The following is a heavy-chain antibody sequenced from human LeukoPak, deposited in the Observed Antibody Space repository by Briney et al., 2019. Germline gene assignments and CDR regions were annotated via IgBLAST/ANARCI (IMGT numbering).Heavy chain of an antibody. CDR1: GFTFSGCA. CDR3: TRDYGVLFDY. V-gene: IGHV3-73*01. J-gene: IGHJ4*02. D-gene: IGHD4-17*01. Sequence: GGSLKLSCAASGFTFSGCAIHWVRQASGKGLEWVGRIRSKANSYATSSAASVKGRFTISRDDSKNTAYLQMSSLKTEDTAVYYCTRDYGVLFDYWGQGTLVTVSS. CDR2: IRSKANSYAT.